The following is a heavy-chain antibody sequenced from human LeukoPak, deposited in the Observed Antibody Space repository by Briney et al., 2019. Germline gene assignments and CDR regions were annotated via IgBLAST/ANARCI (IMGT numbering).Heavy chain of an antibody. CDR2: IYTSGST. CDR1: GGSISSYY. D-gene: IGHD3-22*01. J-gene: IGHJ2*01. Sequence: SETLCLTCTVSGGSISSYYWSWVRQPAGKGLEWIGRIYTSGSTNYNPSLKSRVTISVDTSKNQFSLKLSSVTAADTAVYYCARATYYYDSSGHPRFAWYFDLWGRGTLVTVSS. V-gene: IGHV4-4*07. CDR3: ARATYYYDSSGHPRFAWYFDL.